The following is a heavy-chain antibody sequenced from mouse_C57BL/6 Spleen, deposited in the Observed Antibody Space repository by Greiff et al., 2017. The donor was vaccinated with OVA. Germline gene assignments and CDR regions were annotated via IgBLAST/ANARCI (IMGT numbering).Heavy chain of an antibody. CDR3: ARQGGYDEKDFDY. Sequence: EVQLVESGGDLVKPGGSLKLSCAASGFTFSSYGMSWVRQTPDKRLEWVATISSGGSYTYYPDSVKGRFTISRDNAKNTLYLQMSSLKSEDTAMYYCARQGGYDEKDFDYWGQGTTLTVSS. V-gene: IGHV5-6*01. D-gene: IGHD2-2*01. CDR2: ISSGGSYT. J-gene: IGHJ2*01. CDR1: GFTFSSYG.